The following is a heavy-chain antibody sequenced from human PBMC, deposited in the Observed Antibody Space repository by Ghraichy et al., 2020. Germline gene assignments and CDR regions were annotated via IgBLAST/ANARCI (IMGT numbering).Heavy chain of an antibody. CDR3: ARVRVKRNGDYVGPGWFDP. CDR1: GYTFTSYD. CDR2: MNPNSGNT. Sequence: ASVKVSCKASGYTFTSYDINWVRQATGQGLEWMGWMNPNSGNTGYAQKFQGRVTMTRNTSISTAYMELSSLRSEDTAVYYCARVRVKRNGDYVGPGWFDPCGQGTLVTFSS. V-gene: IGHV1-8*01. D-gene: IGHD4-17*01. J-gene: IGHJ5*02.